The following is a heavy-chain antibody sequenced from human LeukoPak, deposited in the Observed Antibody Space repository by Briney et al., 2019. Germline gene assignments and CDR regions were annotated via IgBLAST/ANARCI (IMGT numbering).Heavy chain of an antibody. CDR1: GFTFSSYS. Sequence: GGSLRLSCAASGFTFSSYSMNWVRQAPGKGLEWVSYISSSSSTIYYADSVKGRFTISRDNAKNSLYLQMNSLRAEDTAVYYCARERSDRCSPRLYGDYEGYYFDYWGQGTLVTVSS. CDR3: ARERSDRCSPRLYGDYEGYYFDY. D-gene: IGHD4-17*01. V-gene: IGHV3-48*01. CDR2: ISSSSSTI. J-gene: IGHJ4*02.